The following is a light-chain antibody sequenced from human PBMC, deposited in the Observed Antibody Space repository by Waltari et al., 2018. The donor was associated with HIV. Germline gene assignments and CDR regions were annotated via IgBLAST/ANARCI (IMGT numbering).Light chain of an antibody. CDR3: QQYGNSQYT. Sequence: IVLTQSPGTLSLSPGERATLSCRASQSVSSSYLAWYQQKPGQAPRLLIYGASSRATGIPDRFSGSGSGTDFTLTISRLEPEDFAVYYCQQYGNSQYTFGQGTKLEIK. V-gene: IGKV3-20*01. J-gene: IGKJ2*01. CDR2: GAS. CDR1: QSVSSSY.